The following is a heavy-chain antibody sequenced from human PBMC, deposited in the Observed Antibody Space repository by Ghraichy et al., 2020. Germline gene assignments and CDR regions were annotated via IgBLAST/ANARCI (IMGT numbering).Heavy chain of an antibody. D-gene: IGHD5-18*01. J-gene: IGHJ4*02. CDR2: INHSGST. Sequence: SETLSLTCAVYGGSFSGYYWSWIRQPPGKGLEWIGEINHSGSTNYNPSLKSRVTISVDTSKNQFSLKLSSVTAADTAVYYCARRRKLGYSYGYVTFDYWGQGTLVTVSS. V-gene: IGHV4-34*01. CDR1: GGSFSGYY. CDR3: ARRRKLGYSYGYVTFDY.